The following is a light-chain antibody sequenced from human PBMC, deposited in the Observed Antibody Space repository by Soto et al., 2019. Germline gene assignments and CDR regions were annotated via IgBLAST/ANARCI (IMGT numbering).Light chain of an antibody. V-gene: IGKV1-5*03. CDR3: QHYKSYSEA. Sequence: DIQMTQSPSTLSGSVGDRGTITCRASQIIRRWLAWYQQYPGKAPKLQIYKTSTLTSEKQARFTDSESGTEFTLTHINLQPHNCATYYCQHYKSYSEAFGQGTKV. CDR2: KTS. J-gene: IGKJ1*01. CDR1: QIIRRW.